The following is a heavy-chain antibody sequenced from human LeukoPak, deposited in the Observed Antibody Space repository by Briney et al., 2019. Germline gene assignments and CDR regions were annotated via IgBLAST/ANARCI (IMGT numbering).Heavy chain of an antibody. CDR3: AKDLYGGGWYNYFDP. J-gene: IGHJ5*02. D-gene: IGHD6-19*01. CDR2: ISYDGKSQ. CDR1: GFSCSNYG. Sequence: GGSLRLSCAASGFSCSNYGMHWVRQAPGKGLEGVAMISYDGKSQHYGDSVKGRFTISRDNSKNTVYLQMNSLRPEDSAMYYCAKDLYGGGWYNYFDPWGQGTQVTVSS. V-gene: IGHV3-30*18.